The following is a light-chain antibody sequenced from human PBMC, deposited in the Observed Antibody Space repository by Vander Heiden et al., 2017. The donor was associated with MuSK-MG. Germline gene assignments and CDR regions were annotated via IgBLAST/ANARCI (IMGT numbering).Light chain of an antibody. V-gene: IGLV4-60*03. Sequence: QPVLPQSSSASASLSSSVTLTCSLSSGHSDYIIAWHQQQPGKAPRYLRKGGDSSTYTRASGTPDRFSGASSGADRYRHSSNIQSEAEEDYYCETGGSKSWVFGGGTKLTVL. CDR3: ETGGSKSWV. CDR1: SGHSDYI. CDR2: GGDSSTY. J-gene: IGLJ3*02.